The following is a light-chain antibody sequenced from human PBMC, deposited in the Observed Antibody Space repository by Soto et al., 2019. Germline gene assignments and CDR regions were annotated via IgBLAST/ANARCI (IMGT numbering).Light chain of an antibody. J-gene: IGKJ2*01. CDR3: QQYGALPYT. Sequence: DIVLTQSPGTLFLSPGERAPLPCRASQSVSSSYFAWYQQKPGQAPRLLIYAASRRASGIPDRFSGSGSGTDFTLTINRLEPEDFAVYYCQQYGALPYTFGQGTKVDIK. V-gene: IGKV3-20*01. CDR2: AAS. CDR1: QSVSSSY.